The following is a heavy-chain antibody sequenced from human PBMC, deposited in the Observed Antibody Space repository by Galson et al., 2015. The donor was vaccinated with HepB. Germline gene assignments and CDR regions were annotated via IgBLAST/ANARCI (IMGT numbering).Heavy chain of an antibody. Sequence: SLRLSCAASGFTFSSYSMNWVRQAPGKGLEWVSYISSSSSTIYYADSVKGRFTISRDNAKNSLYLQMNSLRAEDTAVYHCARDYSDYYYMDVWGKGTTVTVSS. J-gene: IGHJ6*03. CDR1: GFTFSSYS. CDR2: ISSSSSTI. D-gene: IGHD4-11*01. CDR3: ARDYSDYYYMDV. V-gene: IGHV3-48*01.